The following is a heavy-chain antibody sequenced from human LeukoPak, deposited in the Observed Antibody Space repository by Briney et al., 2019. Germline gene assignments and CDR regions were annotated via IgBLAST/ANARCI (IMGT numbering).Heavy chain of an antibody. Sequence: PGGSLRLSCAASGFTFSSYGMHWVRQAPGKGLEWVAVISYDGSNKYYADSVKGRFTISRDNSKNTLYLQMNSLRAEDTAVYYCAKHEVPYYYDSSGCLSCWGQGTLVTVSS. CDR2: ISYDGSNK. D-gene: IGHD3-22*01. J-gene: IGHJ4*02. V-gene: IGHV3-30*18. CDR1: GFTFSSYG. CDR3: AKHEVPYYYDSSGCLSC.